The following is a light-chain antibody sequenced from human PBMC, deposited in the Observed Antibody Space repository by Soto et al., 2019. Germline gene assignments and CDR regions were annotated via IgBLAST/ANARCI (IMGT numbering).Light chain of an antibody. CDR2: DVS. V-gene: IGLV2-14*01. J-gene: IGLJ2*01. CDR3: SSYTCRSTPPVG. CDR1: SSDVGGYNY. Sequence: QSALTQPASVSGSPGQSITISCTGTSSDVGGYNYVSWYQQHPGKAPKLMIYDVSNRPSGVSNRFSGSKSGNTASLTISGLQAEDEADYYCSSYTCRSTPPVGFGGGTKLTVL.